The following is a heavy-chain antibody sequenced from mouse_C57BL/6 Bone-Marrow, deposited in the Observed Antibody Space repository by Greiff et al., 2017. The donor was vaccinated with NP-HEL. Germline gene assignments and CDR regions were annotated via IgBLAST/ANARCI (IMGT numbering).Heavy chain of an antibody. Sequence: EVMLVEPGPELVKPGASVKISCKASGYTFTGYYMNWVKQSPEKSLEWIGEINPSTGGTTYNQKFKAKATLTVDKSSSTAYMQLKSLTSEDSAVYYCARERYYCSLAMDYWGKGTSVTVSS. J-gene: IGHJ4*01. V-gene: IGHV1-42*01. CDR2: INPSTGGT. CDR1: GYTFTGYY. D-gene: IGHD1-1*01. CDR3: ARERYYCSLAMDY.